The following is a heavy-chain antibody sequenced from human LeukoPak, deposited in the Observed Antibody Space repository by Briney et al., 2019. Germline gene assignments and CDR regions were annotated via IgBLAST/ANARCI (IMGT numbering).Heavy chain of an antibody. CDR1: GYTLTELS. CDR3: ATADASVVRGVISGMDV. J-gene: IGHJ6*04. Sequence: ASVKVSCKVSGYTLTELSMHWVRQAPGKGLEWMGDFDPEDGETLYAQKFQGRVTMTEDTSTDTAYMELSSLRSEDTAVYYCATADASVVRGVISGMDVWGKGPTVTVSS. D-gene: IGHD3-10*01. V-gene: IGHV1-24*01. CDR2: FDPEDGET.